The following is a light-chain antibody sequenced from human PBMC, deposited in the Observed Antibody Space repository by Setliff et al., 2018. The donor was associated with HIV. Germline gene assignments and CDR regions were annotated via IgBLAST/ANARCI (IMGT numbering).Light chain of an antibody. V-gene: IGLV2-14*03. CDR1: SSDVGGYDY. J-gene: IGLJ3*02. Sequence: QSALTQPASVSGSPGQSITTSCTGSSSDVGGYDYVAWYQQHPGKTPELLIFDVHNRPSGVSHRFSGSKSGNTASLTISGLQAEDEADYYCSSYTASRALVFGGGTQRTVL. CDR2: DVH. CDR3: SSYTASRALV.